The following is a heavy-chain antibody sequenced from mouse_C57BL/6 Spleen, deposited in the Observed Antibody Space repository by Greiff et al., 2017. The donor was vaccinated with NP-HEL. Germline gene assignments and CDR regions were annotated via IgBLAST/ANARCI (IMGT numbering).Heavy chain of an antibody. CDR1: GYAFSSSW. CDR2: IYPGDGDT. Sequence: QVQLKESGPELVKPGASVKISCKASGYAFSSSWMNWVKQRPGKGLEWIGRIYPGDGDTNYNGKFKGKATLTADKSSSTAYMQLSSLTSEDSAVYFCARLWLRYAMDYWGQGTSVTVSS. J-gene: IGHJ4*01. D-gene: IGHD2-2*01. V-gene: IGHV1-82*01. CDR3: ARLWLRYAMDY.